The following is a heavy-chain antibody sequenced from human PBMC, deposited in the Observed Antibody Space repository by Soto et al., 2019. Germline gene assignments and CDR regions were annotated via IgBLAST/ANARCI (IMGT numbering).Heavy chain of an antibody. V-gene: IGHV4-59*01. CDR2: IYYSGST. J-gene: IGHJ6*03. CDR1: GGSISSYY. CDR3: ARELGYCSSTSCSHYYYYMDV. Sequence: PSETLSLTCTVSGGSISSYYWSWIRQPPGKGLEWIGYIYYSGSTNYNPSLKSRVTISVDTSKNQFSLKLSSVTAADTAVYYCARELGYCSSTSCSHYYYYMDVWGKGTTVTVSS. D-gene: IGHD2-2*01.